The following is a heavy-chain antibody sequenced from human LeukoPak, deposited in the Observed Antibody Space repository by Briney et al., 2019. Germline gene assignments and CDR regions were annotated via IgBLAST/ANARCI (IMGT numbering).Heavy chain of an antibody. CDR1: GGSISSYY. J-gene: IGHJ5*02. CDR2: IYTSGYT. D-gene: IGHD6-19*01. CDR3: AGISVTGGDWFDP. V-gene: IGHV4-4*07. Sequence: SETLSLTCTVSGGSISSYYWSWIRQPAGKGLEWIGRIYTSGYTNYNASLKSRVTMSIDIYKNQFSLRLDSVTAADTAVYYCAGISVTGGDWFDPWGQGTLSPSPQ.